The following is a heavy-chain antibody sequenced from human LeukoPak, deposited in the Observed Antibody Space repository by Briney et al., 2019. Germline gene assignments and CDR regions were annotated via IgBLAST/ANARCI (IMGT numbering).Heavy chain of an antibody. D-gene: IGHD3-22*01. CDR2: IIPIFGTA. CDR1: GGTFSSYA. J-gene: IGHJ4*02. Sequence: SVKVSCKASGGTFSSYAVSWVRQAPGQGLEWMGGIIPIFGTANYAQKFQGRVTITADESTSTAYMELSSLRSEDTAVYYCASSPQDSSGYYWGGGFDYWGQGTLVTVSS. CDR3: ASSPQDSSGYYWGGGFDY. V-gene: IGHV1-69*13.